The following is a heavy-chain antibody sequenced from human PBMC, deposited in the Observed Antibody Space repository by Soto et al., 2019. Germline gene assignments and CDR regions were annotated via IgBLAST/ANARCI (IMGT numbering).Heavy chain of an antibody. V-gene: IGHV3-21*01. CDR3: ARTGYSYAIWDAFDI. Sequence: KPGGSLRLSCAASGFTFSSYSMNWVRQAPGKGLEWVSSISSSSSYIYYADSVKGRFTISRDNAKNSLYLQMNSLRAEDTAVYYCARTGYSYAIWDAFDIWGQGTMVTVSS. CDR1: GFTFSSYS. D-gene: IGHD5-18*01. J-gene: IGHJ3*02. CDR2: ISSSSSYI.